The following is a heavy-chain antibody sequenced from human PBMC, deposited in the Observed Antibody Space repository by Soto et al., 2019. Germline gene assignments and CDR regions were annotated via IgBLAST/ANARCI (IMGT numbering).Heavy chain of an antibody. CDR3: ARQYTGVSYNRFDP. V-gene: IGHV4-39*01. J-gene: IGHJ5*02. Sequence: SEALSLTCTVSGGSISSSSYYWGWIRQPPGKGLEWIGSIYYSGSTYYNPSLKSRVTISVDTSKNQFSLKLSSVTAADTAVYYCARQYTGVSYNRFDPWGQGTLVTVSS. CDR1: GGSISSSSYY. CDR2: IYYSGST. D-gene: IGHD1-20*01.